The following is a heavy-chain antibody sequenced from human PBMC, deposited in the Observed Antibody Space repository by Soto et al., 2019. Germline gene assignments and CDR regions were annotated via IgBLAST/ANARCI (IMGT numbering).Heavy chain of an antibody. V-gene: IGHV3-11*01. CDR2: ISSSGSTI. D-gene: IGHD2-2*01. Sequence: GGSLRLSCAASGFTFSDYYMSWIRQAPGKGLEWVSYISSSGSTIYYADSVKGRFTISRDNAKNSLYLQMNSLRAEDTAVYYCARDDGNYCSSTSCPFDYWGQGTLVTVFS. CDR3: ARDDGNYCSSTSCPFDY. J-gene: IGHJ4*02. CDR1: GFTFSDYY.